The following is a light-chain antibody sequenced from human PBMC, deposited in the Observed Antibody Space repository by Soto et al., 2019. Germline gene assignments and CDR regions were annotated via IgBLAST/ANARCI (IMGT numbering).Light chain of an antibody. J-gene: IGKJ1*01. Sequence: DIQMTQSPSSLSASVGDRVTITCRASQGISDYLAWYQQKPGKVPKLLIYAASTLHSGVPSRFSGSGAGTEFTLTISSLPPEDFATYYCQKYDSAPRTFGQGTKVDIK. CDR3: QKYDSAPRT. V-gene: IGKV1-27*01. CDR1: QGISDY. CDR2: AAS.